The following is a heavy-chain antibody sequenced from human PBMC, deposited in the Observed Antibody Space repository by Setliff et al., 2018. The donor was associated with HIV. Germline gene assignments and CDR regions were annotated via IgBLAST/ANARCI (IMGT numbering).Heavy chain of an antibody. CDR2: IYTSGST. CDR3: EVAGQ. D-gene: IGHD6-19*01. J-gene: IGHJ4*02. V-gene: IGHV4-61*02. CDR1: GGSISSGSYY. Sequence: SETLSLTCTVSGGSISSGSYYWSWIRQPAGKGLEWIGRIYTSGSTNYNPSLKSRVTISVDTYKNQFSLKLRSVTAADTAVYYCEVAGQWGQGTLVTVSS.